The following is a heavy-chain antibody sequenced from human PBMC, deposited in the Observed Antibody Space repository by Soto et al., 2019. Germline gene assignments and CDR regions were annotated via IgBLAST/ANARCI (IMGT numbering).Heavy chain of an antibody. D-gene: IGHD2-15*01. J-gene: IGHJ6*02. V-gene: IGHV1-24*01. CDR2: FDPEDGET. Sequence: ASVKVSCKVSGYTLTELSMHWVRQAPGKGLEWMGGFDPEDGETIYAQKFQGRVTMTEDTSTDTAYMELSSLRSEDTAVYYCATDQPLAGYCSGGSCYQDRYGMDVWGQGTTVTVSS. CDR1: GYTLTELS. CDR3: ATDQPLAGYCSGGSCYQDRYGMDV.